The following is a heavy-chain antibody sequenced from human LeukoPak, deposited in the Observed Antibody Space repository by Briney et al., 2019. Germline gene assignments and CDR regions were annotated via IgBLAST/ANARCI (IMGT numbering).Heavy chain of an antibody. Sequence: GGSLRLSCAASGFTFSSYSMNWVRQAPGKGLEWVSSISSSSSYIYYADSVKGRFTISRDNAENSLYLQMNSLRAEDTAVYYCASLAVAAPDAFDIWGQGTMVTVSS. J-gene: IGHJ3*02. CDR2: ISSSSSYI. CDR1: GFTFSSYS. V-gene: IGHV3-21*01. CDR3: ASLAVAAPDAFDI. D-gene: IGHD6-19*01.